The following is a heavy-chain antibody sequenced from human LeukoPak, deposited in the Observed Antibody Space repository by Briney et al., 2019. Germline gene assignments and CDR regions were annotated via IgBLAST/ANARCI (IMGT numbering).Heavy chain of an antibody. V-gene: IGHV3-11*06. CDR1: GFTFSDYY. CDR3: ARTRGRGSGGHFDI. CDR2: ISSSSSYT. Sequence: GGSLRLSCAASGFTFSDYYMSWIRQAPGKGLEWVSYISSSSSYTNYADSVKGRFTISRDNAKNSLSLQMNSLRAEDTAVYYRARTRGRGSGGHFDIWGQGTMVTVSS. J-gene: IGHJ3*02.